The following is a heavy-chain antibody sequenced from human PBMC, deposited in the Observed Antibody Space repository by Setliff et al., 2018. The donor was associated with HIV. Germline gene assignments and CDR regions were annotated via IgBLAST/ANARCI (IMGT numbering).Heavy chain of an antibody. D-gene: IGHD6-19*01. Sequence: KPSETLSLTCTVSGGSISSTSYYWGWIRQPPGKGLEWIGSIYNGGNTYFSPSLKSRVTISLDTSKNQISLKVTSVTAADTAVYYCARVIAVAGTHSVDYWGQGTLVTVS. CDR2: IYNGGNT. V-gene: IGHV4-39*07. CDR3: ARVIAVAGTHSVDY. CDR1: GGSISSTSYY. J-gene: IGHJ4*02.